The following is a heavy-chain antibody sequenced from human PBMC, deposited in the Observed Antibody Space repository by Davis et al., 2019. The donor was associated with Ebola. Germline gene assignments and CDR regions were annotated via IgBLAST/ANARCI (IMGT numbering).Heavy chain of an antibody. CDR1: GFTFSNYW. V-gene: IGHV3-7*01. CDR3: ARTPRQYYYDSSGYPPLYYHYYYGMDV. CDR2: IRPDGSEE. J-gene: IGHJ6*04. Sequence: PGGSLRLSCAASGFTFSNYWMSWVRQAPGKGLEWVANIRPDGSEEQYVDSLKGRITISRDNAKNSLYLQMNSLRAEDTAVYYCARTPRQYYYDSSGYPPLYYHYYYGMDVWGKGTTVTVSS. D-gene: IGHD3-22*01.